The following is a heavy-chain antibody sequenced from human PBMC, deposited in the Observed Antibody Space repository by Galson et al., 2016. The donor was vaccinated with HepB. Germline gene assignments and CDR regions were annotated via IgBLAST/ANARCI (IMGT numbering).Heavy chain of an antibody. CDR1: GLIFSNYD. CDR3: ARSLGSTTNYGMDV. J-gene: IGHJ6*02. V-gene: IGHV3-NL1*01. Sequence: SQRLSCAASGLIFSNYDFHWVCQAPGKGLEWVSVIHSGGTTYYADPVMGRFSISRDHSKNTMDLQMSGLRAEDTAVYYCARSLGSTTNYGMDVWGQGTTVTVS. CDR2: IHSGGTT. D-gene: IGHD1-26*01.